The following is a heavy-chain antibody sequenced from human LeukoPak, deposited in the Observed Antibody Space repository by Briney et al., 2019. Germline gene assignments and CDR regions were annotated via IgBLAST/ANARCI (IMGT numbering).Heavy chain of an antibody. CDR3: AREGSSSSTPNWFDP. D-gene: IGHD6-6*01. V-gene: IGHV1-46*01. CDR1: VYTFTSYY. Sequence: ASVKVSCTASVYTFTSYYIHCVPPAPGQGLEWMGLINPSGGITSYAQKFQGRVTMTRDMSTSTVYMELRSVRSEDTAVYYCAREGSSSSTPNWFDPWGEGTLVTVSS. J-gene: IGHJ5*02. CDR2: INPSGGIT.